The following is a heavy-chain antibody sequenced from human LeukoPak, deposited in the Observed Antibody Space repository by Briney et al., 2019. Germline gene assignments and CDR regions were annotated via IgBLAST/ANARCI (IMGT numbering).Heavy chain of an antibody. Sequence: PSETLSLTCTVSGGSISSYYWSWIRQPAGKGLEWIGRIYTSGSTNYNPSPKSRVTMSVDTSKNQFSLKLSSVTAADTAVYYCARGLGYPGDYAIYYYYGMDVWGQGTTVTVSS. V-gene: IGHV4-4*07. CDR2: IYTSGST. CDR3: ARGLGYPGDYAIYYYYGMDV. J-gene: IGHJ6*02. CDR1: GGSISSYY. D-gene: IGHD4-17*01.